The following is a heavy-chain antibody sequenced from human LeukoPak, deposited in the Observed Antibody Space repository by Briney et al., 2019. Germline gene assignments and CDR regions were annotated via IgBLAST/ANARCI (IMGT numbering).Heavy chain of an antibody. CDR2: INPSGAST. J-gene: IGHJ4*02. V-gene: IGHV1-46*01. D-gene: IGHD1-26*01. CDR1: GYTFTIYY. Sequence: ASVTVSFTASGYTFTIYYMHWVRQAPGQGREGVGIINPSGASTSYAQKFQGRVPMTRDTSTSTVYMELSSLRSEDTAVYYCARGGGSSSVWIFSNDYWGQGTLVTVS. CDR3: ARGGGSSSVWIFSNDY.